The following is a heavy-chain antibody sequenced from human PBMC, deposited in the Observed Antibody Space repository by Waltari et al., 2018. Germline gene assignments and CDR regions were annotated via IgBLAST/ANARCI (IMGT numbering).Heavy chain of an antibody. CDR1: GYSISSGYY. V-gene: IGHV4-38-2*02. J-gene: IGHJ5*02. CDR3: ARVRGIVPAAIWFDP. Sequence: QVQLQESGPGLVKPSETLSLTCTVSGYSISSGYYWGWIRQPPGKGLEWIGSIYHSGSTYYNPSLKSRVTISVDTSKNQFLLKLSSVTAADTAVYYCARVRGIVPAAIWFDPWGQGTLVTVSS. CDR2: IYHSGST. D-gene: IGHD2-2*01.